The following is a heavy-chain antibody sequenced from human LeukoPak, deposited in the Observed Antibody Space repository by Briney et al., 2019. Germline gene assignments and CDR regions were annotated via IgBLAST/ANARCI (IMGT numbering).Heavy chain of an antibody. D-gene: IGHD6-19*01. Sequence: PGGSLRLSCAASGFTFSSYAMHWVRQAPGKGLEWVAVISYDGSNKYYADSVKGRFTISRDNSKNTLYLQMNSLRAEDTAVYYCAKVLGAVAFDAFDIWGQGTMVTVSS. V-gene: IGHV3-30-3*01. J-gene: IGHJ3*02. CDR1: GFTFSSYA. CDR2: ISYDGSNK. CDR3: AKVLGAVAFDAFDI.